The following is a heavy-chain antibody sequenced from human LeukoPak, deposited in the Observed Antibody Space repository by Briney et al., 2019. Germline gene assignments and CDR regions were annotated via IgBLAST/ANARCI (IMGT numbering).Heavy chain of an antibody. D-gene: IGHD2-2*01. J-gene: IGHJ5*02. CDR2: IIPIFGTA. CDR3: ARDPGPIVVEPAARFGFHNWFDP. CDR1: GGTFSSYA. Sequence: GASVKVSCKASGGTFSSYAISWVRQAPGQGLEWMGGIIPIFGTANYAQKFQGRVTITADKSTSTAYMELSSLRSEDTAVYYCARDPGPIVVEPAARFGFHNWFDPWGQGTLVTVSS. V-gene: IGHV1-69*06.